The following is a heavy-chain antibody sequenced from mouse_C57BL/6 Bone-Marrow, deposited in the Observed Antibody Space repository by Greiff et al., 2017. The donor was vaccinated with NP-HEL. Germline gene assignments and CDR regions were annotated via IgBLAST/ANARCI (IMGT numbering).Heavy chain of an antibody. CDR3: ARVRRGGYYFDY. CDR1: GYTFTSYG. V-gene: IGHV1-81*01. Sequence: QVQLQQSGAELARPGASVKLSCKASGYTFTSYGISWVKQRTGQGLEWIGEIYPRSGNTYYNEKFKGKATLTADKSSSTAYMELRSLTSEDSAVDFCARVRRGGYYFDYWGQGTTLTVSS. J-gene: IGHJ2*01. CDR2: IYPRSGNT. D-gene: IGHD2-14*01.